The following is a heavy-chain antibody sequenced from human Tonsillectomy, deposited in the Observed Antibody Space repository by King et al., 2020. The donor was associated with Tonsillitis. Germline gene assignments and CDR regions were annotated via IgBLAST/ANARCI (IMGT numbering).Heavy chain of an antibody. J-gene: IGHJ3*02. CDR3: AKDMRGYSYGYIADAFDI. V-gene: IGHV3-9*01. CDR1: GFTFDDYA. D-gene: IGHD5-18*01. Sequence: VQLVESGGGLVQPGRSLRLSCAASGFTFDDYAMHWVRQAPGKGLEWVSGISWNSGSIGYADSVKGRFTISRDNAKNSLYLQMNSLRAEDTALYYCAKDMRGYSYGYIADAFDIWGQGKMVTVSS. CDR2: ISWNSGSI.